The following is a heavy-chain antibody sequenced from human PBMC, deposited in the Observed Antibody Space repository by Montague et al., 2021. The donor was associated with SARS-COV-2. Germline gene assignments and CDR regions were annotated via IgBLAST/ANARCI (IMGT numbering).Heavy chain of an antibody. CDR2: IDYSGST. D-gene: IGHD6-13*01. CDR3: ARSESPSYSSSPFDY. CDR1: GGSISSGGYY. V-gene: IGHV4-31*03. Sequence: TLSLTCIVSGGSISSGGYYWSWIRQHPGKGLEWIGYIDYSGSTHYXPSLKSRLSISLDTSKNHFSLRLSSVTAADTAVYYCARSESPSYSSSPFDYWGQGTLVIVSS. J-gene: IGHJ4*02.